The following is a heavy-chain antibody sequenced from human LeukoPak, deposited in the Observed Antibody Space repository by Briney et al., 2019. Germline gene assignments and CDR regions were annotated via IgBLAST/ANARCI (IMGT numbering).Heavy chain of an antibody. Sequence: SVKVSCKASGGTFNSYAISWVRQAPGQGLEWMGGIIPIFGTANYAQKFQGRVTITADKSTSTAYMELSSLRSEDTAVYYCASMAIAVAGYYYMDVWGKGTTVTVSS. J-gene: IGHJ6*03. CDR3: ASMAIAVAGYYYMDV. CDR2: IIPIFGTA. CDR1: GGTFNSYA. V-gene: IGHV1-69*06. D-gene: IGHD6-19*01.